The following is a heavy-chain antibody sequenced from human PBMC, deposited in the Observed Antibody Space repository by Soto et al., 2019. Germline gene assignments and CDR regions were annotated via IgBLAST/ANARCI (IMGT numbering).Heavy chain of an antibody. CDR2: IYYSGST. CDR1: GGSISTSSYY. J-gene: IGHJ4*02. CDR3: ARDYDSSGDY. D-gene: IGHD3-22*01. Sequence: QLQLQESGPGLVKPSETLSLTCTVSGGSISTSSYYWGWIRQPPGKGMEWIGSIYYSGSTYYNPALKSRVILSVNTSKAQFSLMLCSVTAAATAVDSCARDYDSSGDYWGQGTLVTVSS. V-gene: IGHV4-39*01.